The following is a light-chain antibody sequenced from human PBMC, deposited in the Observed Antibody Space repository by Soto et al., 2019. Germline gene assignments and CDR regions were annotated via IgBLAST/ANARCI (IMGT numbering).Light chain of an antibody. Sequence: QSALTQPASVSGSPGQSITISCTGTSSDVGSYNLVSWYQQHPGKAPKLMIYEGSRRPSGVSNRFSGSKSGNTASLTISGLQAEDEADYYCFSYAGNTIFVFGGGTKVTVL. CDR2: EGS. J-gene: IGLJ2*01. V-gene: IGLV2-23*03. CDR3: FSYAGNTIFV. CDR1: SSDVGSYNL.